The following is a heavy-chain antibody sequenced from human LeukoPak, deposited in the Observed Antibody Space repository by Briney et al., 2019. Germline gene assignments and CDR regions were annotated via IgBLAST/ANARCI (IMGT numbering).Heavy chain of an antibody. CDR3: AGTPGPVNYYYYGMDV. CDR2: IYYSGST. J-gene: IGHJ6*02. Sequence: GSLRLSCAASGFTFSSYAMSWVRQAPGKGLEWIGSIYYSGSTYYNPSLKSRVTISVDTSKNQFSLKLSSVTAADTAVYYCAGTPGPVNYYYYGMDVWGQGTTVTVSS. V-gene: IGHV4-59*05. CDR1: GFTFSSYA.